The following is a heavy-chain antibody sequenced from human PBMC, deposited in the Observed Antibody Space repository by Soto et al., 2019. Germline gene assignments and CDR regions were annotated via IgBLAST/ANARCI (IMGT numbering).Heavy chain of an antibody. CDR1: GYTFTSYA. V-gene: IGHV1-3*01. CDR3: ARGSTKYSAFDI. Sequence: QVQLVQSGAEVKKPGASVKVSRKASGYTFTSYAMHWVRQAPGQRLEWMGWINAGNGNTKYSQKFQGRVTITRDTSASTAYMELSSLRSEDTAVYYCARGSTKYSAFDIWGQGTMVTVSS. CDR2: INAGNGNT. J-gene: IGHJ3*02. D-gene: IGHD5-12*01.